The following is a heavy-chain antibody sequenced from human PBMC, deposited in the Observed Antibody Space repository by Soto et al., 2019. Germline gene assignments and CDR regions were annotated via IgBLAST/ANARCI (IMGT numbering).Heavy chain of an antibody. CDR2: INAGNGNT. CDR1: GYTFTSYA. D-gene: IGHD6-13*01. Sequence: ASVKVSCKASGYTFTSYAMHCVRQAPGQRLEWMGWINAGNGNTKYSQKFQGRVTITRDTSASTAYMELSSLRSEDTAVYYCAISTSVTYSSSWYGFDYWGQGTLVTVSS. CDR3: AISTSVTYSSSWYGFDY. V-gene: IGHV1-3*01. J-gene: IGHJ4*02.